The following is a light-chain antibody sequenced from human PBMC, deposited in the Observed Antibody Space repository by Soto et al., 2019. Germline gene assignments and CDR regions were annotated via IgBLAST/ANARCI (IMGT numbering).Light chain of an antibody. Sequence: DIQMTQSPSTLSASVGDRVTITCRASQSISKWVGWYKQKRGRAPKLLIFDASSLDSGVPSRFSGSGSATEFTLTISGLQPDDFATYYCHQYHSYPPTFGGGTTVEIK. CDR1: QSISKW. CDR3: HQYHSYPPT. V-gene: IGKV1-5*01. CDR2: DAS. J-gene: IGKJ4*01.